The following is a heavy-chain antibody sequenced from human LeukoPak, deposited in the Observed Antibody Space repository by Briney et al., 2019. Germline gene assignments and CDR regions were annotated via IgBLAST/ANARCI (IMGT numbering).Heavy chain of an antibody. CDR1: GFSFSPYS. V-gene: IGHV3-48*01. CDR2: ISSRSSTI. CDR3: ARDLLYCSGGSCHNWFDP. D-gene: IGHD2-15*01. Sequence: GGSLRLSCAASGFSFSPYSMNWVRQAPGKGLEWVSYISSRSSTIYYADSLKGRFTISRDTAKNSLYLQMNSLRAEDTAVYYCARDLLYCSGGSCHNWFDPWGQGTLVTVSS. J-gene: IGHJ5*02.